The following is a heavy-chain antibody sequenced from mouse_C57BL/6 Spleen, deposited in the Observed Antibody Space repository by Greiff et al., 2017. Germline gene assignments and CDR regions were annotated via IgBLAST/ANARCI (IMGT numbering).Heavy chain of an antibody. CDR2: ISNGGGST. J-gene: IGHJ2*01. D-gene: IGHD4-1*01. CDR1: GFTFSDYY. CDR3: ARRKLGYFDY. V-gene: IGHV5-12*01. Sequence: EVQLQESGGGLVQPGGSLKLSCAASGFTFSDYYMYWVRQTPEKRLEWVAYISNGGGSTYYPDTVKGRFTISRDNAKNTLYLQMSRLKSEDTAMYYCARRKLGYFDYWGQGTTLTVSS.